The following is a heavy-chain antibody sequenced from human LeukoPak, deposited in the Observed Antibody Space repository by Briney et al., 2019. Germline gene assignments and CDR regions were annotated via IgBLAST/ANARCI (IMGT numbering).Heavy chain of an antibody. CDR1: GFSFNSYT. Sequence: PGGSLRLSCAASGFSFNSYTLNWVRQAPGKGLEWVSSISGSSTNIDYADSVKGRFTISRDNARNSLFLQMHGLRAEDTAVYYCARDFSGGWYSPGYYFDRWGQGTLVTVSS. J-gene: IGHJ4*02. CDR3: ARDFSGGWYSPGYYFDR. V-gene: IGHV3-21*06. CDR2: ISGSSTNI. D-gene: IGHD6-19*01.